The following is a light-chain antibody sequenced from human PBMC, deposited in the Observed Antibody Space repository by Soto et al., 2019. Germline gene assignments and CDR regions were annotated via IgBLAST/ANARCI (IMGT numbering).Light chain of an antibody. V-gene: IGKV3-20*01. J-gene: IGKJ4*01. CDR2: DAS. Sequence: EIVLTQSPGTLSLSPGERATLSCRASQSVSNNYLAWYQQKPGQAPRLLIYDASNRATGIPARFSGSGSGTDFTLTINRLEPEDLAVYFCQQYGSSPLTFGGGTKVDVK. CDR3: QQYGSSPLT. CDR1: QSVSNNY.